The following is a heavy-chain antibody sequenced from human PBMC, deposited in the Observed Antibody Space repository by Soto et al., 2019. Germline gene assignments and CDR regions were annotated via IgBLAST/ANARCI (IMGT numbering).Heavy chain of an antibody. D-gene: IGHD3-22*01. CDR1: GFTFSSYW. J-gene: IGHJ6*02. CDR3: ARFYYDSSGYLPSPYYYYYGMDV. V-gene: IGHV3-7*01. Sequence: PVGSLRLSYAASGFTFSSYWMSWFRQAPGKGLEWVANIKQEGSEKYYVDSVKGRFTISRDNAKNSLYLQMNSLRAEDTAVYYCARFYYDSSGYLPSPYYYYYGMDVWGQGT. CDR2: IKQEGSEK.